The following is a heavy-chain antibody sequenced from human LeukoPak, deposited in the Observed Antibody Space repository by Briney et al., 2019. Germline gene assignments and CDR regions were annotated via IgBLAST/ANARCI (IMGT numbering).Heavy chain of an antibody. J-gene: IGHJ4*02. Sequence: SETLSLTCAVSGGSISSGGYYWTWIRHPPGKGLEGMGYIYSSGNTNYNPSLNSRVTISLATSKNPFSLLLRSLTAADTAVYYCARRYTASPGERFDYWGQGTLVPVSS. D-gene: IGHD2-2*02. CDR1: GGSISSGGYY. CDR3: ARRYTASPGERFDY. V-gene: IGHV4-61*03. CDR2: IYSSGNT.